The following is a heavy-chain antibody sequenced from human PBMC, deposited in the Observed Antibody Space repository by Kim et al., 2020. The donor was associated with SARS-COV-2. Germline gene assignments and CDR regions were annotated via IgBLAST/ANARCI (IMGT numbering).Heavy chain of an antibody. J-gene: IGHJ5*02. D-gene: IGHD6-13*01. V-gene: IGHV1-24*01. CDR3: TTSAASGRLYWFDP. Sequence: AQKSQERVTITEDTSTSTPYMELSSLRAEDTAVYYCTTSAASGRLYWFDPWGQGTLVTVSS.